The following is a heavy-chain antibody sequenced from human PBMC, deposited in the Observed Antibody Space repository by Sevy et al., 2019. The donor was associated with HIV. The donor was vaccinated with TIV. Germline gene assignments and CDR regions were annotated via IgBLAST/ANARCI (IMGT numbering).Heavy chain of an antibody. V-gene: IGHV3-21*01. Sequence: GGSLRLSCAASGFTFSSYSMNWVRQAPGKGLEWVSSISSSSSYIYYADSVKGRLTNSRDNAKNSLYLQMNSLRAEDTAVYYCASGIAAAGTPDAFDIWGQGTMVTVSS. CDR3: ASGIAAAGTPDAFDI. CDR2: ISSSSSYI. D-gene: IGHD6-13*01. CDR1: GFTFSSYS. J-gene: IGHJ3*02.